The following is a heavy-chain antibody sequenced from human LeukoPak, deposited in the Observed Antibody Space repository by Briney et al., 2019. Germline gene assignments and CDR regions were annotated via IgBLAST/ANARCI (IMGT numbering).Heavy chain of an antibody. Sequence: SETLSLTCTVSGGSISSYYWSWIRQPPGKGLEWIGYIYYSGSTNYNPSLKSRVTISVDTSKNQFSLKLSSVTAADTAVYYCARDRDYYDSSGRDDYWGQGTLVTVSS. CDR2: IYYSGST. D-gene: IGHD3-22*01. CDR1: GGSISSYY. J-gene: IGHJ4*02. CDR3: ARDRDYYDSSGRDDY. V-gene: IGHV4-59*01.